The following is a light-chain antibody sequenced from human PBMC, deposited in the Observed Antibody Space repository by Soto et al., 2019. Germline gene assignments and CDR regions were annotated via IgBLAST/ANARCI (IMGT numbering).Light chain of an antibody. CDR1: SSDVGSYNY. CDR3: SSYTSSSSYV. V-gene: IGLV2-14*01. J-gene: IGLJ1*01. CDR2: EVS. Sequence: ALTQPASVSGSPGQSITITCTGTSSDVGSYNYVSWYQQHPGKAPKLMIFEVSNRPSGVSNRFSGSKSGNTASLTISGLQAEDEADYYCSSYTSSSSYVFGTGTKVTVL.